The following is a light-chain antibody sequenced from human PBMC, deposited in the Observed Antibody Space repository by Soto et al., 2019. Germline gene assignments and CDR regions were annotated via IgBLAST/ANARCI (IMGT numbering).Light chain of an antibody. CDR2: GAS. CDR1: QSVSSS. V-gene: IGKV3-20*01. CDR3: QQYGSSPTT. Sequence: EIMMTQSPATQSASPGERATLSCMASQSVSSSLAWYQQKPGQAPRRLIFGASFRATGIPDRFSGSGSGTDFTLTISRLEPEDFAVYYCQQYGSSPTTLGQGTKVDIK. J-gene: IGKJ1*01.